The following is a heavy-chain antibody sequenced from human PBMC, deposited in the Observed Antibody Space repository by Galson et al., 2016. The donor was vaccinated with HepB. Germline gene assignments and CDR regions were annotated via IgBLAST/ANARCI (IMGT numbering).Heavy chain of an antibody. D-gene: IGHD3-10*01. J-gene: IGHJ6*02. V-gene: IGHV3-23*01. Sequence: SLRLSCAASGFRFSSYAVSWVRQAPGKGLEWVSGISGSGGRTYYADSVKGRFTISRGNSKNTVYLQMNSLRVEDTALYYCAKDGYFASGSALYGMDVWGQGTTVTVSS. CDR3: AKDGYFASGSALYGMDV. CDR2: ISGSGGRT. CDR1: GFRFSSYA.